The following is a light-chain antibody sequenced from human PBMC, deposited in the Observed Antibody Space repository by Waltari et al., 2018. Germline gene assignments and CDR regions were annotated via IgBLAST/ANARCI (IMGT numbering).Light chain of an antibody. CDR3: QKYGTLPAT. CDR1: QSVSKY. J-gene: IGKJ1*01. V-gene: IGKV3-20*01. Sequence: IVLTKSPGTLSLAPGGRATISCRASQSVSKYLAWYQQHPGQAPRLLIYDASTRATGIPDRFSGGGWGTDFSLTISRLEPEDFAVYYCQKYGTLPATFGQGTKVQ. CDR2: DAS.